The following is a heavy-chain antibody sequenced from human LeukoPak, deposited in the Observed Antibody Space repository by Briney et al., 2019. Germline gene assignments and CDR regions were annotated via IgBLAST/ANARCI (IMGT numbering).Heavy chain of an antibody. CDR2: IYYSGST. Sequence: SETLSLTCTVSGGSISGYYWSWIRQPPGKGLEWIGYIYYSGSTNYNPSLKSRVTISVDTSKNQFSLKLSSVTAADTAVYYCARTVGAAGGYYWGQGTLVTVSS. CDR3: ARTVGAAGGYY. J-gene: IGHJ4*02. V-gene: IGHV4-59*01. CDR1: GGSISGYY. D-gene: IGHD6-13*01.